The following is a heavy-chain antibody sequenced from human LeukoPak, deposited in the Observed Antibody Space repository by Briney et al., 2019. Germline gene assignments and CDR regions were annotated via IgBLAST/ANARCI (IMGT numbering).Heavy chain of an antibody. V-gene: IGHV1-69*06. Sequence: ASVKVSCKASGYTFTGHYMHWVRQAPGQGLEWMGGIIPIFGTANYAQKFQGRVTITADKSTSTAYMELSSLRSEDTAVYYCAKDQGSGSGSYSWGYFDYWGQGTLVTVSS. J-gene: IGHJ4*02. CDR3: AKDQGSGSGSYSWGYFDY. CDR1: GYTFTGHY. CDR2: IIPIFGTA. D-gene: IGHD3-10*01.